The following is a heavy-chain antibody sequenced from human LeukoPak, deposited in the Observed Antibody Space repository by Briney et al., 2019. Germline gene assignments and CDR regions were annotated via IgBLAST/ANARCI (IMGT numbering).Heavy chain of an antibody. D-gene: IGHD1-1*01. CDR1: GFTFDDYA. Sequence: GGSLRLSCAASGFTFDDYAMHWVRQAPGKGLEWVSGISWNSGSIGYADSVKGRFTISRDNAKNSLYLQMNSLIAEDTALYYCARRGSSNNWYSNGMDVWGQGTTVTVSS. CDR2: ISWNSGSI. CDR3: ARRGSSNNWYSNGMDV. J-gene: IGHJ6*02. V-gene: IGHV3-9*01.